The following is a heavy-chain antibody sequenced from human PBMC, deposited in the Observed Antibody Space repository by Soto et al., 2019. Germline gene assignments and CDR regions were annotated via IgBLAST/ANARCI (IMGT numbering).Heavy chain of an antibody. D-gene: IGHD6-19*01. CDR1: GGSITRNNHY. Sequence: QLQLQESGPGLVKPSETQSLTCIVSGGSITRNNHYWGWIRQSPGKGLEWIGSILYSGSTNYNPSLKSRVTLSVETSKNQFSLKMSSVTAADTALYYCARLGSSGWYQGSYFDYWGPGTLVTVSS. J-gene: IGHJ4*02. V-gene: IGHV4-39*01. CDR2: ILYSGST. CDR3: ARLGSSGWYQGSYFDY.